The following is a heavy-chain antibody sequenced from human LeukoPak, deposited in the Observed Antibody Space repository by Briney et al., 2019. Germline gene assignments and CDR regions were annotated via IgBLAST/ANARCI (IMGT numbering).Heavy chain of an antibody. CDR2: ISWNSGSI. CDR3: AKNGEPHYYMDV. D-gene: IGHD1-14*01. J-gene: IGHJ6*03. CDR1: GFTFDDYA. V-gene: IGHV3-9*01. Sequence: PGGSLRLSCAASGFTFDDYAMHWVRQAPGKGLEWVSGISWNSGSIGYADSVKGRFTISRDNAKNSLYLQMNSLTAEDTAVYYCAKNGEPHYYMDVWGKGTTVTVSS.